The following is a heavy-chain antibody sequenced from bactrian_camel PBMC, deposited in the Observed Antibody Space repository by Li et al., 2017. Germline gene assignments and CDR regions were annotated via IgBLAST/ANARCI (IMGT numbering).Heavy chain of an antibody. CDR1: GEKYCNAD. CDR2: IDYDGTQ. V-gene: IGHV3S53*01. J-gene: IGHJ4*01. CDR3: ASHRGGSCLYTREVYEYAI. Sequence: HVQLVESGGGSVEAGGSLTLSCGFSGEKYCNADMSWYRQAPGKEREFVSSIDYDGTQKYADSVKGRFTISKDRVTKNTVYLQMNNLQPDDTAIYWCASHRGGSCLYTREVYEYAIRGQGTQVTVS. D-gene: IGHD7*01.